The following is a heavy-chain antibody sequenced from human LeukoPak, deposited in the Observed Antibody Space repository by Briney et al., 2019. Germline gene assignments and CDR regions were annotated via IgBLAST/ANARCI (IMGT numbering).Heavy chain of an antibody. V-gene: IGHV3-30*18. D-gene: IGHD2-15*01. J-gene: IGHJ4*02. CDR2: ISYDGSHK. CDR1: GFTFSSYG. CDR3: AKSKGLVVVGGTFDY. Sequence: PGGSLRLSCAASGFTFSSYGIHWVRQAPGKGLEWVAVISYDGSHKYYAESVKGRFTISRDNSKNTLYLQMNSLRAEDTAVYYCAKSKGLVVVGGTFDYWGLGTLVTVSS.